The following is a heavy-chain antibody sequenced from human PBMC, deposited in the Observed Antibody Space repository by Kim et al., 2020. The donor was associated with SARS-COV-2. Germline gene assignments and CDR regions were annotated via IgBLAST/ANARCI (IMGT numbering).Heavy chain of an antibody. J-gene: IGHJ5*02. Sequence: SETLSLTCTVSGGSVSSGSYYWNWIRQPPGKGLEWIGYMYYSGSTNYNPSLKSRITISVDTSKNQFSLKLSSVTAADTAMYYCARITGNYDRWFDPWGQGTLVTVSS. CDR3: ARITGNYDRWFDP. CDR1: GGSVSSGSYY. D-gene: IGHD1-7*01. CDR2: MYYSGST. V-gene: IGHV4-61*01.